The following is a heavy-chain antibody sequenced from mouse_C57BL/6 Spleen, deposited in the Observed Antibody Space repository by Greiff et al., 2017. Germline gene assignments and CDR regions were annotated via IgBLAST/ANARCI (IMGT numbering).Heavy chain of an antibody. CDR3: ASPSYYSNYWFAY. Sequence: VQLQQSGPELVKPGASVKISCKASGYTFTDYYMNWVKQSHGKSLEWIGDINPNNGGTSYNQKFKGKATLTVDKSSSTAYMELRSLTSEDSAVYYCASPSYYSNYWFAYWGQGTLVTVSA. D-gene: IGHD2-5*01. J-gene: IGHJ3*01. V-gene: IGHV1-26*01. CDR1: GYTFTDYY. CDR2: INPNNGGT.